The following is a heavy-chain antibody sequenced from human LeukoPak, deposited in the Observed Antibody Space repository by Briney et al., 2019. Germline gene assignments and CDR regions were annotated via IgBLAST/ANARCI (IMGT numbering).Heavy chain of an antibody. J-gene: IGHJ4*02. CDR3: AKEVWRRTVTTPLDY. CDR1: GFTFSSYA. D-gene: IGHD4-17*01. Sequence: GGSLRLSCAASGFTFSSYAMSWVRQAPGKGLEWVSAISGSGGSTHYADSVKGRFTISRDNSKNTLYLQMNSLRAEDTAVYYCAKEVWRRTVTTPLDYWGQGTLVTVSS. CDR2: ISGSGGST. V-gene: IGHV3-23*01.